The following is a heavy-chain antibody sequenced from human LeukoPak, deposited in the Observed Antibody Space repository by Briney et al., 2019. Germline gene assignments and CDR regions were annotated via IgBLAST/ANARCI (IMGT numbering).Heavy chain of an antibody. V-gene: IGHV3-7*01. D-gene: IGHD2-15*01. CDR3: ARVSGGPFDY. Sequence: GESLRLSCATSGFIFSKHGMHWVRQAPGKGLEWVANIKQDGSEKYYVDSVKGRFTISRDNAKNSLYLQMNSLRAEDTAVYYCARVSGGPFDYWGQGTLVTVSS. J-gene: IGHJ4*02. CDR1: GFIFSKHG. CDR2: IKQDGSEK.